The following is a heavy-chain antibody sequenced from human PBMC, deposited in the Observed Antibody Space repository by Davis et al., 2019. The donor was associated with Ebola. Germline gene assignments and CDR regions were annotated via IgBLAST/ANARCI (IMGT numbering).Heavy chain of an antibody. D-gene: IGHD3-3*01. CDR2: ISYDGSNK. CDR3: ARDQPYDFWSGSVPRNWFDP. Sequence: GESLKISCAASGFTFSSYAMHWVRQAPGKGLEWVAVISYDGSNKYYADSVKGRFTISRDNSKNTLYLQMNSLRAEDTAVYYCARDQPYDFWSGSVPRNWFDPWGQGTLVTVSS. V-gene: IGHV3-30-3*01. CDR1: GFTFSSYA. J-gene: IGHJ5*02.